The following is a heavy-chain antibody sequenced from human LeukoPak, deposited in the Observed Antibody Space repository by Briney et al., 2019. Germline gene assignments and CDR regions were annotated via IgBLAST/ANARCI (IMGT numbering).Heavy chain of an antibody. J-gene: IGHJ4*02. CDR1: GFTFTNYA. V-gene: IGHV3-23*01. D-gene: IGHD1-7*01. CDR2: IIGSGSST. Sequence: GGSLRLSCAASGFTFTNYAMSWVRQAPGKGLEWVSTIIGSGSSTYYADSVKGRFTISRDNSKNTLSLQMNSLRAGDTAVYYCAKGALRLQLPGYSDYWGQGTLVTVSS. CDR3: AKGALRLQLPGYSDY.